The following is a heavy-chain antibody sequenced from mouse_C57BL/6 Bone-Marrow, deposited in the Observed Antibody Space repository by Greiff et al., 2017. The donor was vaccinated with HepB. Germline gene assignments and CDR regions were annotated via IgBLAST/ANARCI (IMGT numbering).Heavy chain of an antibody. CDR2: IYPRSGNT. D-gene: IGHD1-1*01. CDR1: GYTFTSYG. V-gene: IGHV1-81*01. J-gene: IGHJ2*01. CDR3: ARWGYGYYFDY. Sequence: VQLQQSGAELARPGASVKLSCKASGYTFTSYGISWVKQRTGQGLEWIGEIYPRSGNTYYNEKFKGKATLTADKSSSTAYMELRSLKSEDSAVYFCARWGYGYYFDYWGQSTTLTVAS.